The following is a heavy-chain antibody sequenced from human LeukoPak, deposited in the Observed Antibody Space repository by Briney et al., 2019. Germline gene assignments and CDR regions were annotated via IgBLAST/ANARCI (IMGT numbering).Heavy chain of an antibody. J-gene: IGHJ6*03. CDR2: IYYSGST. Sequence: TSETLSLTCTVSGGSISSYYWSWIRQPPGKGLEWIGNIYYSGSTNYNPSLKSRVTISVDTSKNQFSLKLSSVTAADTAVYYCARALYSGSSGVWYYYYMDVWGKGTTVTVSS. V-gene: IGHV4-59*01. D-gene: IGHD1-26*01. CDR1: GGSISSYY. CDR3: ARALYSGSSGVWYYYYMDV.